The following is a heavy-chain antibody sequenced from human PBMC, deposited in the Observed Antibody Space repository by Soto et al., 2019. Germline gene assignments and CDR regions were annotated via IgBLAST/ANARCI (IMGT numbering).Heavy chain of an antibody. CDR3: AKDKVLRYFAWLFGGMDV. Sequence: GGSLRLSCAASGFTFSSHWMSWVRQAPGKGLEWVANIKQDGSKKYYMDSVKGRFTISRDNSKNTLYLQMNSLRAEDTAVYYCAKDKVLRYFAWLFGGMDVWGQGTTVTVSS. D-gene: IGHD3-9*01. J-gene: IGHJ6*02. CDR2: IKQDGSKK. V-gene: IGHV3-7*03. CDR1: GFTFSSHW.